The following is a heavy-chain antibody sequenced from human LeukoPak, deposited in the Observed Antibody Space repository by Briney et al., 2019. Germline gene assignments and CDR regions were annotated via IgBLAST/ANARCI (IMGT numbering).Heavy chain of an antibody. CDR2: ISSSGSTI. D-gene: IGHD3-10*01. V-gene: IGHV3-48*03. CDR1: GFTFSSYE. J-gene: IGHJ4*02. Sequence: SLRLSCAASGFTFSSYEMNWVRQAPGEGLEWVSYISSSGSTIYYADSVKGRFTISRDNAKISLYLQMNSLRAEDTDVYYCARAGSYYRGTFDYWGQGTLVTVSS. CDR3: ARAGSYYRGTFDY.